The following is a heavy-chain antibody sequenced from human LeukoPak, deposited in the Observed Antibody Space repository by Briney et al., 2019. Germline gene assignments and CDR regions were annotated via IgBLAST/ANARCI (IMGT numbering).Heavy chain of an antibody. CDR2: INPNSGAT. CDR3: ARDGAFDI. V-gene: IGHV1-2*02. J-gene: IGHJ3*02. Sequence: ASVKVSCKAAGYTLTGYYMHWVRQAPGQGLEWMGWINPNSGATNYAQKFQGRVTLTRDTSISTAYMELSRLTSDDTAVYYCARDGAFDIWGQGTMVTVSS. CDR1: GYTLTGYY.